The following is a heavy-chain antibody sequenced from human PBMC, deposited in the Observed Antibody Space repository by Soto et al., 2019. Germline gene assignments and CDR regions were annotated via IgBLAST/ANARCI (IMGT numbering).Heavy chain of an antibody. CDR3: ARFLNGWSGYYNARPDYYYYGMDV. V-gene: IGHV3-11*01. Sequence: GGSLRLSCAASGFTFSDYYMSWIRQAPGKGLEWVSYISSSGSTIYYADSVKGRFTISRDNAKNSLYLQMNSLRAEDTAAYYCARFLNGWSGYYNARPDYYYYGMDVWGQGTTVTVSS. D-gene: IGHD3-3*01. CDR1: GFTFSDYY. J-gene: IGHJ6*02. CDR2: ISSSGSTI.